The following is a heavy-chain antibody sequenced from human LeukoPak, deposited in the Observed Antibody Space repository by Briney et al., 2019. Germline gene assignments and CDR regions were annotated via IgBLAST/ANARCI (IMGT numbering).Heavy chain of an antibody. V-gene: IGHV3-48*03. CDR3: AKSEAYYDFWSGSSYYFDY. Sequence: GGSLRLSCAASGFTFSSYEMNWVRQAPGKGLEWVSYISSSGSTIYYADSVKGRFTISRDNAKNSLYLQMNSLRAEDTAVYYCAKSEAYYDFWSGSSYYFDYWGQGTLVTVSS. D-gene: IGHD3-3*01. J-gene: IGHJ4*02. CDR2: ISSSGSTI. CDR1: GFTFSSYE.